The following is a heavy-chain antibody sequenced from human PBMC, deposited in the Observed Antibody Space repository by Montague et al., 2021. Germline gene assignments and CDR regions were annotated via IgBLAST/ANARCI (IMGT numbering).Heavy chain of an antibody. CDR2: VSHIGST. D-gene: IGHD3-10*01. CDR3: ASDRGPFDY. Sequence: SETLSLTCGVYGGSLSEDYWTWIRQSPEKGLERIGEVSHIGSTNYNSSLKSRITMSVDKSKNQFSMKLRSVTAADTAVYYCASDRGPFDYWGQGTVVTVSS. CDR1: GGSLSEDY. V-gene: IGHV4-34*01. J-gene: IGHJ4*02.